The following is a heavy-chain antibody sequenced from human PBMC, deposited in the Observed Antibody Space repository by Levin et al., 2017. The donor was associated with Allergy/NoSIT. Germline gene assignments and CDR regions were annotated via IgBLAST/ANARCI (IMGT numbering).Heavy chain of an antibody. J-gene: IGHJ4*02. CDR3: ARVPLAAAAHY. D-gene: IGHD6-13*01. CDR1: GFTFRDYY. Sequence: GESLKISCAASGFTFRDYYMSWIRQAPGKGLELVSYISGTSSAIIYADSVKGRFTISRDNAQNSLSLQMNSLRAEDTAVYFCARVPLAAAAHYWGQGTLVTVSS. V-gene: IGHV3-11*05. CDR2: ISGTSSAI.